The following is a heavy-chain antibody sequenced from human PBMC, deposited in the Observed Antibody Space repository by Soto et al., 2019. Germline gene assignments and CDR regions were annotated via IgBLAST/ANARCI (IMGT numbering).Heavy chain of an antibody. CDR1: GGTFSTFNNFA. Sequence: SVKVSCKASGGTFSTFNNFAIIWVRQAPGQGLEWMGGIIPIFGTANYAQKFQGRVTITADESTSTAYMELSSLRSEDTAVYYCARGPPTPYGYYFDYWGQGTLVTVSS. J-gene: IGHJ4*02. CDR3: ARGPPTPYGYYFDY. D-gene: IGHD3-10*01. CDR2: IIPIFGTA. V-gene: IGHV1-69*13.